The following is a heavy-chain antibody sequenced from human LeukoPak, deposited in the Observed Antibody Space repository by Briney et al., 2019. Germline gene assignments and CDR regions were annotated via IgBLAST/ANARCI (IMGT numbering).Heavy chain of an antibody. CDR3: ARDSSPRYYGSGRHKGDDFDY. V-gene: IGHV3-33*01. D-gene: IGHD3-10*01. Sequence: PGGSLRLSCAASGFTFSSYGMHWVRQAPGKGLEWVAVIWYDGSNKYYADSVEGRFTISRDNSKNTLYLQMNSLRAEDTAVYYCARDSSPRYYGSGRHKGDDFDYWGQGTLVTVSS. CDR2: IWYDGSNK. CDR1: GFTFSSYG. J-gene: IGHJ4*02.